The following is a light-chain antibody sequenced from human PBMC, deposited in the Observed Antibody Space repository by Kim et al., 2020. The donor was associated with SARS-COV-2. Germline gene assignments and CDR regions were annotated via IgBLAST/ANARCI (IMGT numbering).Light chain of an antibody. CDR2: GEN. V-gene: IGLV3-19*01. Sequence: ALRQTVSITCLGDSLRSHFASWYQQKPGQAPVLVFYGENNRPSGIPDRFSGSNSGNTASLTITGAQAEDEADYYCYSRDSSDRAAFGGGTQLTVL. J-gene: IGLJ7*01. CDR1: SLRSHF. CDR3: YSRDSSDRAA.